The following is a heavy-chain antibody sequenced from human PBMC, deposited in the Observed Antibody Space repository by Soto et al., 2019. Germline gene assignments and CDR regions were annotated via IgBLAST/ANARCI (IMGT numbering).Heavy chain of an antibody. CDR2: ISNSGNT. J-gene: IGHJ5*02. CDR3: ARRGSTWYSWFDP. Sequence: SETLSLNCNVSVAYFTTYYWSWIRQSPGKGLEWIGYISNSGNTNYNSSLKSRVTISLDTSKNHFSLKMRSVTAADTAVYYCARRGSTWYSWFDPWGQGTLVTVSS. CDR1: VAYFTTYY. V-gene: IGHV4-59*01. D-gene: IGHD6-13*01.